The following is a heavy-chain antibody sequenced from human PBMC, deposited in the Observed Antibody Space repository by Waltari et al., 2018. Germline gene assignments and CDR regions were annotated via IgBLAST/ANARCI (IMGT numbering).Heavy chain of an antibody. CDR1: GFTFSSYG. CDR2: IWYDGSNK. J-gene: IGHJ5*02. D-gene: IGHD3-10*01. Sequence: QVQLVESGGGVVQPGRSLRLSCAASGFTFSSYGMHWVRQAPGKGLELVAVIWYDGSNKYYADSVKGRFTISRDNSKNTLYLQMNSLRAEDTAVYYCARESVGRWWFDPWGQGTLVTVSS. CDR3: ARESVGRWWFDP. V-gene: IGHV3-33*01.